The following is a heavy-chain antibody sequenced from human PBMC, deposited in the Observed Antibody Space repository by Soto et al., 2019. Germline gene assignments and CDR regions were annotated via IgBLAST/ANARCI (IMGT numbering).Heavy chain of an antibody. J-gene: IGHJ3*02. D-gene: IGHD2-15*01. CDR3: AKLLCSGGSCYPDDAFDI. CDR2: ISSSSSYI. V-gene: IGHV3-21*01. CDR1: GFTFSSYS. Sequence: GGSLRLSCAASGFTFSSYSMNWVRQAPGKGLEWVSSISSSSSYIYYADSVKGRFTISRDNAKNSLYLQMNSLRAEDTAVYYCAKLLCSGGSCYPDDAFDIWGQGTMVTVSS.